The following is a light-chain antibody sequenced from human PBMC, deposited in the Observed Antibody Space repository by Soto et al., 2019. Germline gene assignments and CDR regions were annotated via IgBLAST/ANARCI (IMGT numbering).Light chain of an antibody. CDR1: QSISSY. CDR3: QQSYSTPLT. Sequence: DIPLTQSPSSLSASVGDRFTITGRASQSISSYLNWYQQKPGKAPKLLIYAASSLQSGVPSRFSGSGSGTDCTLTISSLQPEDFATYYCQQSYSTPLTFGGGTKVDIK. CDR2: AAS. J-gene: IGKJ4*01. V-gene: IGKV1-39*01.